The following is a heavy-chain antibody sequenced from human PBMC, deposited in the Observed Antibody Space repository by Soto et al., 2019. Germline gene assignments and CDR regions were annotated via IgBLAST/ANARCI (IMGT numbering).Heavy chain of an antibody. V-gene: IGHV3-11*01. CDR3: ARVTATGWHVNGRDYFDH. CDR2: ISSRDLSI. Sequence: QVRLVESGGDLVKPGGSLRISCTASGFIFSNYYMSWIRQAPGKGLEWVSSISSRDLSIYYADSVKGRLTICRDNAKNSLFLHMSDRRAADTAVYYCARVTATGWHVNGRDYFDHWGLGTLVTVSS. D-gene: IGHD2-21*02. CDR1: GFIFSNYY. J-gene: IGHJ4*02.